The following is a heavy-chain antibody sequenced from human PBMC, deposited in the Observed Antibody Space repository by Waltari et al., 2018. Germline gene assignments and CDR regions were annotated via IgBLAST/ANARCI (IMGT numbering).Heavy chain of an antibody. J-gene: IGHJ4*02. CDR3: ARHGITIFGVVGELDY. CDR1: GGPISRSSYQ. D-gene: IGHD3-3*01. CDR2: IYYSGST. Sequence: QLQLQESGPGLVKPSGTLSLTCPLSGGPISRSSYQRGLIRQPPGKGLEWIGSIYYSGSTYYNPSLKSRVTISVDTSKNQFSLKLSSVTAADTAVYYCARHGITIFGVVGELDYWGQGTLVTVSS. V-gene: IGHV4-39*01.